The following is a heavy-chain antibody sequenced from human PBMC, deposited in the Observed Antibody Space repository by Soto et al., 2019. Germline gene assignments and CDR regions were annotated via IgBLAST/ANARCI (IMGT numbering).Heavy chain of an antibody. CDR3: ARDLDGSGSYYTDY. J-gene: IGHJ4*02. CDR2: ISAHNGNT. D-gene: IGHD3-10*01. V-gene: IGHV1-18*01. CDR1: GYIFISYG. Sequence: GASVKVSCKASGYIFISYGINWVRQAPGQGLEWMGWISAHNGNTKYAQNLQGRVTMTTDTSTSTAYMEMRSLRSDDTAVYYCARDLDGSGSYYTDYWGPGTLVTVSS.